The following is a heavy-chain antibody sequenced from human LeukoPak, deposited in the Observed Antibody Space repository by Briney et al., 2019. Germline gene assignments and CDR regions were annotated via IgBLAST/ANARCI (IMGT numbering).Heavy chain of an antibody. CDR2: ISAYNGNT. CDR3: ARADAFDI. CDR1: GYTFTIYV. V-gene: IGHV1-18*01. Sequence: ASVTVSCTASGYTFTIYVISWVRQAPGQGLEWMGGISAYNGNTNYAQKLQGRVTMTTDTSTSTAYMELRSLRSDDTAVYYCARADAFDIWGQGTMVTVSS. J-gene: IGHJ3*02.